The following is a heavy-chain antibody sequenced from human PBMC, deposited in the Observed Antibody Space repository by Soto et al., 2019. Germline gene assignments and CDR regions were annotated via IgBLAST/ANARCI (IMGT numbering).Heavy chain of an antibody. CDR3: ARASITIFGVDVYYYGMDV. J-gene: IGHJ6*02. CDR2: IYYSGST. Sequence: TLSLTCTVSGGSISSGGYYWSWIRQHPGKDLEWIGYIYYSGSTYYNPSLKSRVTISVDTSKNQFSLKLSSVTAADTAVYYCARASITIFGVDVYYYGMDVWGQGTTVTVSS. CDR1: GGSISSGGYY. D-gene: IGHD3-3*01. V-gene: IGHV4-30-4*08.